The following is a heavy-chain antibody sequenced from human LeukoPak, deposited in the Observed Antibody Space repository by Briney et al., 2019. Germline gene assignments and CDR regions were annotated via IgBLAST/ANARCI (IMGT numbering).Heavy chain of an antibody. CDR3: AREGIVVVPAAMEDYYYYYMDV. D-gene: IGHD2-2*01. J-gene: IGHJ6*03. CDR1: GGSISSYY. Sequence: PSETLSLTCTVSGGSISSYYWSWIRQPAGKGLEWIGRIYTSGSTNYNPSLKSRVTMSVDTSKNQFSLKLSSVTAADTAVYYCAREGIVVVPAAMEDYYYYYMDVCGKGTTVTVSS. V-gene: IGHV4-4*07. CDR2: IYTSGST.